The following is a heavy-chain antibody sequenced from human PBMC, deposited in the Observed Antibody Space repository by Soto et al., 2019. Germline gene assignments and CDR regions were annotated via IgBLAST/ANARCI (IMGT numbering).Heavy chain of an antibody. CDR3: DRDLDGLHDDTSGPYPRPG. Sequence: SETLPLTCTVSGGSISSDDYYWSWIRQAPGRGLEWIGYIHSSGSIYYNPSLKSRATMSIDTARNQFSLKVSSVTVADTAVYYCDRDLDGLHDDTSGPYPRPGWGQGTLVT. CDR1: GGSISSDDYY. V-gene: IGHV4-30-4*01. D-gene: IGHD3-22*01. J-gene: IGHJ1*01. CDR2: IHSSGSI.